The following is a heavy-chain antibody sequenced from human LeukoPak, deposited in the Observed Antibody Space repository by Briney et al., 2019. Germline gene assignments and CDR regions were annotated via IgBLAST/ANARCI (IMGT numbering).Heavy chain of an antibody. V-gene: IGHV3-64D*06. J-gene: IGHJ4*02. D-gene: IGHD5-18*01. CDR2: ISSNGGNT. CDR1: GFTFTIYA. Sequence: GGSLRLSCSASGFTFTIYALHWVRQAPGKGLEFVSAISSNGGNTYYAGSVKGRFTISRDNSKNTLYLQMSSLKPEDTAVYYCVKHARGFSFGTYYFDYWGQGTLVTVSS. CDR3: VKHARGFSFGTYYFDY.